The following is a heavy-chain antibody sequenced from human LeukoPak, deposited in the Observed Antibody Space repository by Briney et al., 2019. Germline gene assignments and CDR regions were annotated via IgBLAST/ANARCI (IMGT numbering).Heavy chain of an antibody. J-gene: IGHJ4*02. CDR3: ARGYCSSTSCQYYFDN. V-gene: IGHV1-3*01. CDR1: GYTFTNYA. D-gene: IGHD2-2*01. Sequence: ASVKVSCKASGYTFTNYAIHWVRQAPGQRLEWMGWINAGNGDTKYSQKFQGRVTITRDTSASTAYMELSSLRSEDTAVYSCARGYCSSTSCQYYFDNWGQGTPVTVSS. CDR2: INAGNGDT.